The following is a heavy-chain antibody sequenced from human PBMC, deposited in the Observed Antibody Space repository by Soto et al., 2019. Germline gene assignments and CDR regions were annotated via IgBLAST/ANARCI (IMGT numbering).Heavy chain of an antibody. J-gene: IGHJ4*02. D-gene: IGHD1-20*01. CDR2: IYYSGST. V-gene: IGHV4-59*01. CDR1: GGSISSYY. Sequence: SETLSLTCTVSGGSISSYYWSWIRQPPGKGLEWIGYIYYSGSTNYNPSLKSRVTISVDTSKNQFSLKLSSVTAADTAVYYCARGDNWNPFDYWGQGTLVTVSS. CDR3: ARGDNWNPFDY.